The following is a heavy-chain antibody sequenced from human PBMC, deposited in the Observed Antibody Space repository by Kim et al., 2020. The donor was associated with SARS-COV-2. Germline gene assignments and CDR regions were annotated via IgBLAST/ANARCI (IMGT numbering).Heavy chain of an antibody. CDR3: SRSQYGSYYYGMDV. Sequence: GGSLRLSCAASGFTFSTYATHWVRQAPGKGLEWVALISYDGSNKYYADSVKGRFTISRDNSKNTLYLQRSSLRAEDTAMYYCSRSQYGSYYYGMDVWGQG. CDR1: GFTFSTYA. J-gene: IGHJ6*02. D-gene: IGHD1-26*01. CDR2: ISYDGSNK. V-gene: IGHV3-30-3*01.